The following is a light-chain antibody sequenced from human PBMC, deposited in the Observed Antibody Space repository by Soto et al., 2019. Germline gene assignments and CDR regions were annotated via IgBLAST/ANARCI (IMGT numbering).Light chain of an antibody. CDR3: QQYGSSPWT. CDR1: QSIGRN. V-gene: IGKV3-20*01. CDR2: GAS. Sequence: EIVVTQSPATLSVSPGERVTLSCRASQSIGRNLAWCQQTPGQAPRLLIYGASSRATGIPDRFSGSGSGTDFTLTISRLEPEDFAVYYCQQYGSSPWTFGQGTKVDIK. J-gene: IGKJ1*01.